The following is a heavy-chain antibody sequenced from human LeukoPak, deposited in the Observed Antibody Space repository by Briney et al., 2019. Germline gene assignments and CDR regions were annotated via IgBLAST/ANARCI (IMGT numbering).Heavy chain of an antibody. CDR2: MYHTGDT. CDR1: GDSITNRTSC. V-gene: IGHV4-39*01. D-gene: IGHD6-19*01. J-gene: IGHJ4*02. Sequence: NPSETLSLTCTVSGDSITNRTSCWSWIRQPPGKGLEWITCMYHTGDTFYSPSLRSRVTISIDTSKNQFSLKLSSVTAADTALYYCARHVAVAANYDYWGQGGLVIVSS. CDR3: ARHVAVAANYDY.